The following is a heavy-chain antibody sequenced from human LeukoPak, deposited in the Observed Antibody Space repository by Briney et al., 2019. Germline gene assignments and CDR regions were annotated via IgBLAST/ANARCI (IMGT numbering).Heavy chain of an antibody. V-gene: IGHV4-59*12. CDR1: GDTLSTYY. CDR3: ARDKRHSYGKYFDP. Sequence: PSETLSLTCSLSGDTLSTYYWNWIRQTPGRGLEWIGHISLGNTEYNPSLKSRVTISVDTSKNEFYLRLTSVTAADTALYFCARDKRHSYGKYFDPWSQGTMVCVSS. D-gene: IGHD5-18*01. CDR2: ISLGNT. J-gene: IGHJ4*02.